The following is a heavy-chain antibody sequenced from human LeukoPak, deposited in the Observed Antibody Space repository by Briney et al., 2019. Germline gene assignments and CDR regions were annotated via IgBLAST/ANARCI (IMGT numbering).Heavy chain of an antibody. CDR1: GITLTDYG. CDR3: TREGPNDAFDI. CDR2: ISSSSGYT. J-gene: IGHJ3*02. V-gene: IGHV3-21*01. Sequence: GGSLRLSSEVSGITLTDYGMSAVCEAPGKGLEWVSCISSSSGYTCYADYVKDRFTISRDNAKNSVYLLMNNLRAEDTAVYYCTREGPNDAFDIWGQGTMVTVSS.